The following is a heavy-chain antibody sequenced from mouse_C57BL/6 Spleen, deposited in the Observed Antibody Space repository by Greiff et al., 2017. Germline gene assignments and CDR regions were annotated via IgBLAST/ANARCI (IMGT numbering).Heavy chain of an antibody. CDR2: IYPGDGDT. CDR3: ARSIYDGYYYFDY. J-gene: IGHJ2*01. CDR1: GYAFSSYW. Sequence: VQLQQSGAELVKPGASVKISCKASGYAFSSYWMNWVKQRPGKGLEWIGQIYPGDGDTNYNGKFKGKATLTADKSSSTAYMQLSSLTSKDSAVYFCARSIYDGYYYFDYWGQGTTLTVSS. D-gene: IGHD2-3*01. V-gene: IGHV1-80*01.